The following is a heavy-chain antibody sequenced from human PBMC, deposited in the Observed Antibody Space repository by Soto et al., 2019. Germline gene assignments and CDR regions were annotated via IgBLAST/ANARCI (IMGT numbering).Heavy chain of an antibody. Sequence: ESGGGVVQPGRSLRVSCAGSGFTFSSYCIHWVRQAPGKGLEWVAVISYDGSNKYYADSVKGRFTISRDNSKNTVYLQMDILRTEDTAVYYCAKEADTAMVCDIWGQGTMVTVSS. CDR2: ISYDGSNK. D-gene: IGHD5-18*01. CDR1: GFTFSSYC. CDR3: AKEADTAMVCDI. J-gene: IGHJ3*02. V-gene: IGHV3-30*18.